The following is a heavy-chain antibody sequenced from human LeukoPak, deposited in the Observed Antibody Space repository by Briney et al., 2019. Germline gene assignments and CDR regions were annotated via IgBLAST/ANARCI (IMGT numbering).Heavy chain of an antibody. J-gene: IGHJ4*02. V-gene: IGHV3-48*01. Sequence: GGSLRLSCAASGFTFTSYTMNWVRQAPGKGLEWVSYITSSSSTIYYADSVKGRFTMSRDNAENSLYLQMNSLRAEDTAVYYCARNFDYWAQGTLVTVSS. CDR1: GFTFTSYT. CDR3: ARNFDY. CDR2: ITSSSSTI. D-gene: IGHD2/OR15-2a*01.